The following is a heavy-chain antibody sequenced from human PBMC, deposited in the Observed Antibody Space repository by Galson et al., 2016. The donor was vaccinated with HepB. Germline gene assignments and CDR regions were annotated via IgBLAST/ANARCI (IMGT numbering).Heavy chain of an antibody. V-gene: IGHV3-48*02. Sequence: SLRLSCAASGFTFSSYAMSWARQAPGKGLEWISYITSSSSIIYYAGSVEGRFTISRDNAKNSLYLQMNSLRDDDTAIYYCARDYFYGSESYQVYYFDYWGQGTLVTVSS. J-gene: IGHJ4*02. CDR2: ITSSSSII. CDR3: ARDYFYGSESYQVYYFDY. CDR1: GFTFSSYA. D-gene: IGHD3-10*01.